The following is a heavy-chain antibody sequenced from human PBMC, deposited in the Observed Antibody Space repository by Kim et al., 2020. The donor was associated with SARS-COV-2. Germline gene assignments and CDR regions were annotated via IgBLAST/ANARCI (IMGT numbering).Heavy chain of an antibody. Sequence: YNPSPKGRVTISVETAKNQFSLKVSSVTAADTAVYYCALQATGRRGWFDPWGQGTLVTVSS. J-gene: IGHJ5*02. V-gene: IGHV4-31*02. D-gene: IGHD1-1*01. CDR3: ALQATGRRGWFDP.